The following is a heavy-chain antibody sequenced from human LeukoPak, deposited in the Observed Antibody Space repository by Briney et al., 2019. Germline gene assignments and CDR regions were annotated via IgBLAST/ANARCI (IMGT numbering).Heavy chain of an antibody. Sequence: GGSLRLSCAASGFTFDDYAMHWVRQAPGKGLEWVSGISWNSGSIGYADSVKGRFTISRDNSKNTLYLQMNSLRAEDTAVYYCAKFAGYYDILGDFDYWGQGTLVTVSS. J-gene: IGHJ4*02. V-gene: IGHV3-9*01. CDR3: AKFAGYYDILGDFDY. CDR2: ISWNSGSI. D-gene: IGHD3-9*01. CDR1: GFTFDDYA.